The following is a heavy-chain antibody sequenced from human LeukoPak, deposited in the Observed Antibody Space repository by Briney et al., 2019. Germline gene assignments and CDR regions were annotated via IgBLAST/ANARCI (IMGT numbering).Heavy chain of an antibody. V-gene: IGHV1-8*02. Sequence: ASVKVSCKASGYTFTGYYMHWVRQAPGQGLEWMGWMNPNSGNTGYAQKFQGRVTMTRNTSISTAYMELSSLRSEDTAVYYCARTQRRGYSYGLLTDFDYWGQGTLVTVSS. J-gene: IGHJ4*02. CDR1: GYTFTGYY. CDR2: MNPNSGNT. CDR3: ARTQRRGYSYGLLTDFDY. D-gene: IGHD5-18*01.